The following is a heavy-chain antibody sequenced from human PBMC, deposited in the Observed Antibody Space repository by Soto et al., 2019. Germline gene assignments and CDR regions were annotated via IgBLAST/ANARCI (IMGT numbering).Heavy chain of an antibody. CDR2: IYSGGST. D-gene: IGHD3-22*01. CDR1: GFTVSSNY. J-gene: IGHJ3*02. Sequence: EVQLVESGGGLIQPGGSLRLSCAASGFTVSSNYMSWVRQDPGKGLEWVSVIYSGGSTYYADSVKGRFTISRDNSKNTLYLQMNSLRAEDTAVYYCASRYYYDSSGYRPDDAFDIWGQGTMVTVSS. CDR3: ASRYYYDSSGYRPDDAFDI. V-gene: IGHV3-53*01.